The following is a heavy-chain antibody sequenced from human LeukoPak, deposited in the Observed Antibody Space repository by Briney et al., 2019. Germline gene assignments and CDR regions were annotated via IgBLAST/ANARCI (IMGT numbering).Heavy chain of an antibody. Sequence: PSETLSPTCTVSGGFISTYYWNWIRQPPGKGLEWIGYIYYSGTTNYNPSLKSRVTITVDTSKNQISLNLNSVTAADTAVYYCARDSKSGSYYGEGFYDWGQGALVTVSS. CDR1: GGFISTYY. D-gene: IGHD1-26*01. J-gene: IGHJ4*02. CDR2: IYYSGTT. V-gene: IGHV4-59*01. CDR3: ARDSKSGSYYGEGFYD.